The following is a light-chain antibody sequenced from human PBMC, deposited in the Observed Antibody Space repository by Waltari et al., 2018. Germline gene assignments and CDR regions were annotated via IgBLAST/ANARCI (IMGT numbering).Light chain of an antibody. CDR2: NTS. CDR3: VLYMGSVIWV. CDR1: SGSVSTSYY. V-gene: IGLV8-61*01. Sequence: QTVVTQEPSFSVSHGGTVTLTCGLSSGSVSTSYYPSWYQQTPGQTPRTLIYNTSTRSSGVPDRFSGSILGNKAALTITGAQADDESDYYCVLYMGSVIWVFGGGTKLTVL. J-gene: IGLJ3*02.